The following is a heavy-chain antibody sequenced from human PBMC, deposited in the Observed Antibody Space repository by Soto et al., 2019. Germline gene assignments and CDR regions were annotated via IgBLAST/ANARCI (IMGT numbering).Heavy chain of an antibody. Sequence: QVQLQESGPGLVKPSETLSLTCTVSGGSVSSGNYYWSWIRQPPGKGLEWIGYFYDTGSLNYNPSLNRRVTIFIDASKNQFSLTLYSVTAADTAVYYCARSMFYSDATNYSPFEYWGQGTLVTASS. CDR3: ARSMFYSDATNYSPFEY. V-gene: IGHV4-61*01. J-gene: IGHJ4*02. CDR1: GGSVSSGNYY. CDR2: FYDTGSL. D-gene: IGHD3-22*01.